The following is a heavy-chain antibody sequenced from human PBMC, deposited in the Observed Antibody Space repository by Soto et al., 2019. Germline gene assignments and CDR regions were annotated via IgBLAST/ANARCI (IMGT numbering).Heavy chain of an antibody. CDR2: IIPIFGTA. CDR1: GGTFSSYA. Sequence: SVKVSCKASGGTFSSYAISWVRQAPGQGLEWMGGIIPIFGTANYAQKFQGRVTITADESTSTAYMELSSLRSEDTAVYYCARGRILSGYSNYYYCYRMDVWGQGTTVTVSS. V-gene: IGHV1-69*13. D-gene: IGHD3-9*01. J-gene: IGHJ6*02. CDR3: ARGRILSGYSNYYYCYRMDV.